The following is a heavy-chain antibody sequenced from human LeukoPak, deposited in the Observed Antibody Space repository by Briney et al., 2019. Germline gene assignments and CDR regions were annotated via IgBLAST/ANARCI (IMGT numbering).Heavy chain of an antibody. CDR3: ASQHCSSTTCYTDAFDI. CDR1: GFTFSRYW. Sequence: GGALRLSCAASGFTFSRYWMSWVRQAPGKGLEWVANIKQDGNEKYYVDSVKGRFAISRDNAKNSLYLQMNSLRAEETAVYYCASQHCSSTTCYTDAFDIWGQGTMVTVSS. D-gene: IGHD2-2*02. CDR2: IKQDGNEK. V-gene: IGHV3-7*01. J-gene: IGHJ3*02.